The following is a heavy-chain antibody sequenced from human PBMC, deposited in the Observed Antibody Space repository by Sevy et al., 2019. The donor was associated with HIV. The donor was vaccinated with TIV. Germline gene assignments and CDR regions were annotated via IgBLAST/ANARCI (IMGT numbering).Heavy chain of an antibody. CDR2: ISWNRGSI. J-gene: IGHJ4*02. CDR3: ARVPGAVIAAGPYHFDY. D-gene: IGHD6-13*01. V-gene: IGHV3-9*01. CDR1: GFPFHDHA. Sequence: GGSLRLSCVASGFPFHDHAMHWVRQAPGKGLEWVSGISWNRGSIGYADSVKGRFTISRDNAKNTLYLQMNSPRPEDTAVYYCARVPGAVIAAGPYHFDYWGQGTLVTVSS.